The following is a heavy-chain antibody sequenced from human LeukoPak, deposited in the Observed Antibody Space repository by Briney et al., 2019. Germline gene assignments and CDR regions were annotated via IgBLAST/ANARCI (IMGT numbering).Heavy chain of an antibody. CDR2: ISYDGSNK. CDR1: GFTFSSYA. V-gene: IGHV3-30-3*01. Sequence: GGSLRLSCAASGFTFSSYAMHWVRQAPGKGLERVAVISYDGSNKYYADSVKGRFTISRDNSKNTLYLQMNSLRAEDTAVYYCASGDSGSYYYYGMDVWGQGTTVTVSS. D-gene: IGHD1-26*01. J-gene: IGHJ6*02. CDR3: ASGDSGSYYYYGMDV.